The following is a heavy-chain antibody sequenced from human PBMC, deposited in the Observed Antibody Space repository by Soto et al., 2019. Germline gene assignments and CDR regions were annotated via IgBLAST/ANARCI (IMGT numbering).Heavy chain of an antibody. V-gene: IGHV4-39*01. CDR3: ARADLLRFLEWSTNWFDP. J-gene: IGHJ5*02. CDR2: IYYSGST. D-gene: IGHD3-3*01. Sequence: SETLSLTCTVSGGSISSSSYYWGWIRQPPVKGLEWIGSIYYSGSTYYNPSLKSRVTISVDTSKNQFSLKLSSVTAADTAVYYCARADLLRFLEWSTNWFDPWGQGTLVT. CDR1: GGSISSSSYY.